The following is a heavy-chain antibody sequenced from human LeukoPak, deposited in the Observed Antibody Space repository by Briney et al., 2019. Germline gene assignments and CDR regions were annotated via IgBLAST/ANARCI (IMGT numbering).Heavy chain of an antibody. Sequence: SETLSLTCAVYGGSFSGYYWSLIRQPPGKGLEWIGEINHSGSTNYNPSLKSRVTISVDTSKNQFSLKLSSVTAADTAVYYCARGRLCLVEMATIDYYGMDVWGQGTTVTVSS. CDR3: ARGRLCLVEMATIDYYGMDV. D-gene: IGHD3-10*02. V-gene: IGHV4-34*01. J-gene: IGHJ6*02. CDR2: INHSGST. CDR1: GGSFSGYY.